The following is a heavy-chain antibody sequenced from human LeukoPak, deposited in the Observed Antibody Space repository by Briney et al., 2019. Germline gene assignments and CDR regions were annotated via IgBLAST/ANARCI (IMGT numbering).Heavy chain of an antibody. CDR3: ARVRPNGTPGG. Sequence: ASVKVSCKASGGTFSSYAISWVRQAPGQGLQWMGRIIPIFGTANYAQKFQGRATITTDESTSTAYMELSSLRSEDTAVYYCARVRPNGTPGGWGQGTLVTVSS. CDR2: IIPIFGTA. J-gene: IGHJ4*02. V-gene: IGHV1-69*05. CDR1: GGTFSSYA. D-gene: IGHD1-1*01.